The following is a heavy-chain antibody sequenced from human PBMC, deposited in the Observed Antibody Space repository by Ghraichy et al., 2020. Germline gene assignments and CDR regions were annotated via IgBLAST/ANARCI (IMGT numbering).Heavy chain of an antibody. CDR3: ARDYYEGDGDFDY. CDR2: ISSSSSTI. D-gene: IGHD3-22*01. V-gene: IGHV3-48*02. CDR1: GFTFSSYS. Sequence: GESLNISCAASGFTFSSYSMNWVRQAPGKGLEWVSYISSSSSTIYYADSVKGRFTISRDNAKNSLYLQMNSLRDEDTAVYYCARDYYEGDGDFDYWGQGTLVTVSS. J-gene: IGHJ4*02.